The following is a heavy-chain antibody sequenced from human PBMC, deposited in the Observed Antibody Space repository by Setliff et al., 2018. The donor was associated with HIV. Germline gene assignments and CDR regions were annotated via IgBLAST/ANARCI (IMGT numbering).Heavy chain of an antibody. V-gene: IGHV4-39*07. CDR2: IYYSGST. Sequence: LSLTCTVSGGSISSSSYYWGWVRQPPGKGLEWIGSIYYSGSTNYNPSLKSRVTMSVDTSKNQFSLKLSSVTAADTAVYYCARDLRITLFGGDVYYYYGMDVWGQGTTVTVSS. D-gene: IGHD3-3*01. CDR1: GGSISSSSYY. CDR3: ARDLRITLFGGDVYYYYGMDV. J-gene: IGHJ6*02.